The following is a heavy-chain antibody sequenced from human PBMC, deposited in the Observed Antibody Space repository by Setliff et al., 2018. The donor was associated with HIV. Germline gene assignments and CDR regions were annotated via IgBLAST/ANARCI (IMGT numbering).Heavy chain of an antibody. CDR3: ARADIVVVPAAISSIFYYYYYTDV. D-gene: IGHD2-2*01. V-gene: IGHV4-59*01. Sequence: PSETLSLTCTVSGGSISSYYWSWIRQPPGKGLEWIGYIYYSGSTNYNPSLKSRVTISVDTSKNQFSLKLSSVTAADKAVYYCARADIVVVPAAISSIFYYYYYTDVWGKGTTVTV. J-gene: IGHJ6*03. CDR1: GGSISSYY. CDR2: IYYSGST.